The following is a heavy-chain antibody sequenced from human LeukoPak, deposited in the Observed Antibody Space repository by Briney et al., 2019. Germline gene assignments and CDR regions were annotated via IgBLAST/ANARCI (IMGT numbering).Heavy chain of an antibody. CDR2: INHSGST. CDR3: ARGRVVRGVMAY. Sequence: SETLSLTCAVSGGSFSGYYWSWIRQPPGKGLEWIGEINHSGSTNYNPSRKSRVTISVDTSKNQFSLKLSSVTAADTAVYYCARGRVVRGVMAYWGQGTLVTVSS. J-gene: IGHJ4*02. V-gene: IGHV4-34*01. CDR1: GGSFSGYY. D-gene: IGHD3-10*01.